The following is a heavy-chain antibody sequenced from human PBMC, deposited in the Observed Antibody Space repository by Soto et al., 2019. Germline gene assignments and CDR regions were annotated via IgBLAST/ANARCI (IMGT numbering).Heavy chain of an antibody. J-gene: IGHJ4*02. V-gene: IGHV1-69*13. CDR2: IIPIFGTA. CDR3: ARGLVNYDSSGPLGY. CDR1: GGTFSSYA. Sequence: SVKVSCKASGGTFSSYAISWVRQAPGQGLEWTGGIIPIFGTANYAQKFQGRVTITADESTSTAYMELSSRRSEDTAVYYCARGLVNYDSSGPLGYWAQGTLVTV. D-gene: IGHD3-22*01.